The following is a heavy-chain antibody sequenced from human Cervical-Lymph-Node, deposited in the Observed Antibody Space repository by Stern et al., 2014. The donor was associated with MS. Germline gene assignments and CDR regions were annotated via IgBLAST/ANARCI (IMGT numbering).Heavy chain of an antibody. CDR2: IYGDDDK. J-gene: IGHJ4*02. Sequence: QVTLRESGPTLVKPTQTLTLTCTFSGFSLITSGVGVGWIRQPPGKALEWLALIYGDDDKRYSPSLKRRLTITKDTSKNQVVLTLTNVDPVDTGTYFCAHESYYYDSPMFDSWGQGTPVTVSS. CDR3: AHESYYYDSPMFDS. D-gene: IGHD3-22*01. V-gene: IGHV2-5*02. CDR1: GFSLITSGVG.